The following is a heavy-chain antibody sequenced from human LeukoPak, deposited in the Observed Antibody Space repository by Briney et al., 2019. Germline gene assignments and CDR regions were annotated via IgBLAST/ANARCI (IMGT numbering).Heavy chain of an antibody. CDR2: INHSGST. CDR1: GGSFSGYY. Sequence: SETLSLTCAVYGGSFSGYYWSWIRQPPGKGLEWIGEINHSGSTNYNPSLKSRVTISVDTSKNQFSLKLSSVTAADTAVYYCARVYSSSWYFTIVDYYYYYMDVWGKGTTVTISS. J-gene: IGHJ6*03. D-gene: IGHD6-13*01. V-gene: IGHV4-34*01. CDR3: ARVYSSSWYFTIVDYYYYYMDV.